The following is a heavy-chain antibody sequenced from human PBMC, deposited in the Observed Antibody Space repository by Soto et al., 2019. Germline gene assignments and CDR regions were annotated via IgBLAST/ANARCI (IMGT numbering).Heavy chain of an antibody. J-gene: IGHJ3*02. CDR3: ARNVASPGVSGSWGAFDI. V-gene: IGHV4-4*07. CDR1: GGSISNYF. D-gene: IGHD5-12*01. CDR2: IFSSGST. Sequence: QVQLQESGPGLVKPSETLSLICTVSGGSISNYFWDWIRQPAGKGLEWIGRIFSSGSTNYNASLKSRYTMSVDTSKNQVSLKLTSMTAADTAVYYCARNVASPGVSGSWGAFDIWGQGTMVTVSS.